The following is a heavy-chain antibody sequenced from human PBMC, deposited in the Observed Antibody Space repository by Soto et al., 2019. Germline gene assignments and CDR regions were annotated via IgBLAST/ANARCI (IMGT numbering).Heavy chain of an antibody. D-gene: IGHD6-6*01. V-gene: IGHV4-30-2*06. CDR2: ISHSGST. J-gene: IGHJ4*02. Sequence: PSETLSLTCAVSSGSISSGGYSWSWIRQSPGKGLEWIGYISHSGSTYYNPSLKSRVTISVDRSKNQFSLKLSSVTAADTAVYYCASGSHVPHYWGQGTLVTVSS. CDR1: SGSISSGGYS. CDR3: ASGSHVPHY.